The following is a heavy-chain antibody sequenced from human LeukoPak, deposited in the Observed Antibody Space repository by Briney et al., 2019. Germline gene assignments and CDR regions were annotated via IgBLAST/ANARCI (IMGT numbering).Heavy chain of an antibody. CDR2: ISSSSSYI. CDR3: ARDRSAHCSGGSCYEDGAFDI. D-gene: IGHD2-15*01. J-gene: IGHJ3*02. Sequence: PGGSLRLSCAASGFTFSNYNMNWVRQAPGKGLEWVSSISSSSSYIYYADSVKGRFTISRDNAKNSLYLQMNSLRAEDTAVYYCARDRSAHCSGGSCYEDGAFDIWGQGTMVTVSS. CDR1: GFTFSNYN. V-gene: IGHV3-21*01.